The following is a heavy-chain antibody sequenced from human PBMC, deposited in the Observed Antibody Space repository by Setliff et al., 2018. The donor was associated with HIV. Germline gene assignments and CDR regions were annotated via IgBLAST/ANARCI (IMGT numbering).Heavy chain of an antibody. V-gene: IGHV1-2*02. CDR1: GYTFTGHD. J-gene: IGHJ5*02. CDR3: ASTPGEGWFDP. Sequence: ASVKVSCKASGYTFTGHDLHWVRQAPGQGLEWMGWINHNSGGGNYAQKFQGRVTMTRDTSISTAYMELSRLRSDDTAVYYCASTPGEGWFDPWGQGTLVTVSS. CDR2: INHNSGGG.